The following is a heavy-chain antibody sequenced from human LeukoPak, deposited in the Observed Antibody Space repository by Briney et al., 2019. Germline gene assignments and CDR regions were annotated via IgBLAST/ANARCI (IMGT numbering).Heavy chain of an antibody. CDR3: AREGAAAGFDY. CDR2: IYYSGST. V-gene: IGHV4-30-4*01. Sequence: PSQTLSLTCTVSGGSISGGASYGSWIRQPRGKGREWIGYIYYSGSTYYTPALKSRVTISVDTSKNQFSLKLSSVTAADTAVYYCAREGAAAGFDYWGQGTLVTVSS. D-gene: IGHD6-13*01. CDR1: GGSISGGASY. J-gene: IGHJ4*02.